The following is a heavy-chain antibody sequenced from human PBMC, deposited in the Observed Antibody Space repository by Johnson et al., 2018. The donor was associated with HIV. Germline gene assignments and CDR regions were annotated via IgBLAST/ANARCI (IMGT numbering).Heavy chain of an antibody. D-gene: IGHD6-19*01. J-gene: IGHJ3*02. V-gene: IGHV3-48*04. CDR1: GFAFSSYA. CDR3: RAAKDSQTHFSIAVVDYLDAFDI. CDR2: ISSSGSTI. Sequence: EVQLVESGGGLVQPGGSLRLSCAASGFAFSSYAMSWIRQAPGKGLEWVSYISSSGSTIYYADSVKGRFTISRDNAKNSLYLQMNSLRAEDTAVYYCRAAKDSQTHFSIAVVDYLDAFDIWGQGTMVTVSS.